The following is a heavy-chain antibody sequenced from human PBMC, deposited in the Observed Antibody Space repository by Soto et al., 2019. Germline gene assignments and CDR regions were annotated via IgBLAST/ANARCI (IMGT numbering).Heavy chain of an antibody. CDR1: GYTFTAYG. V-gene: IGHV1-3*04. CDR2: INSGNGNT. Sequence: QVPLVQSGAELKKPGASVMVSCKASGYTFTAYGIHWVRQAPGQTLEWIGWINSGNGNTKYSDKMQDRVTITRDTAATTVYMEVRGLRSEDTAVYFCARAPFGATIILGTLPDFWGQGSLVTVSS. D-gene: IGHD3-3*01. J-gene: IGHJ4*02. CDR3: ARAPFGATIILGTLPDF.